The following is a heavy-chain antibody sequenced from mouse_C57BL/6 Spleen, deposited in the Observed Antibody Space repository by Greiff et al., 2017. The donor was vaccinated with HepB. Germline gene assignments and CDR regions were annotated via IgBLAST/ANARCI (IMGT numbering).Heavy chain of an antibody. V-gene: IGHV1-50*01. CDR1: GYTFTSYW. D-gene: IGHD2-5*01. CDR3: ARSGDYSNYRYFDV. J-gene: IGHJ1*03. CDR2: IDPSDSYT. Sequence: VQLQQPGAELVKPGASVKLSCKASGYTFTSYWMQWVKQRPGQGLEWIGEIDPSDSYTNYNQKFKGKATLTVDTSSSTAYMQLSSLTSEDSAVYYCARSGDYSNYRYFDVWGTGTTVTVSS.